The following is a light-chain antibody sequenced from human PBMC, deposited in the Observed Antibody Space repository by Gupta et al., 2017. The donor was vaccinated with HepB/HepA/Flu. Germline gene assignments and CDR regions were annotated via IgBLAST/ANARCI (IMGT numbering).Light chain of an antibody. CDR3: QVWDSRSDHHVV. CDR1: NIGSKS. Sequence: SYVLTTPPSVSVAPGKSARLTCGGNNIGSKSVHWYQQKPGQAPVLVVYDDSDRPSGIPERFSGSNSGNTATLTISRVEAGDEADYYCQVWDSRSDHHVVFGEGTKLTVL. V-gene: IGLV3-21*03. CDR2: DDS. J-gene: IGLJ2*01.